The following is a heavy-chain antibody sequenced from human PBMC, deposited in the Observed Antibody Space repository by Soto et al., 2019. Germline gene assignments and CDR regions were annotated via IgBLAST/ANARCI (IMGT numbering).Heavy chain of an antibody. J-gene: IGHJ6*01. CDR3: ASVGYSSGRYYSPPDDYYYYGMDV. CDR1: GFTFSSYW. D-gene: IGHD6-19*01. Sequence: EVQLVESGGGLVQPGGSLRLSCAASGFTFSSYWMHWVRQAPGKGLVWVSRINSDGSSTSYADSVKGRFTISRDNAKNTLYLQKSSLRAEDTAVYYCASVGYSSGRYYSPPDDYYYYGMDVWGQGTTVTLSS. V-gene: IGHV3-74*01. CDR2: INSDGSST.